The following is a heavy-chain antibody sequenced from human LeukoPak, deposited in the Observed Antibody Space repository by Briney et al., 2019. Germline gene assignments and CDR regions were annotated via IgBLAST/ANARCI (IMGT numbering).Heavy chain of an antibody. CDR1: GFTVSSNY. CDR3: ARDGYYDFWSGYPNWFDP. D-gene: IGHD3-3*01. CDR2: IYNDGSTT. J-gene: IGHJ5*02. V-gene: IGHV3-53*01. Sequence: PGGSLRLSCAVSGFTVSSNYMSWVRQAPGKGLEWVSIIYNDGSTTYYADSVKGRVTISRDNSKNTLYLQMSSLRAEDTAVYYCARDGYYDFWSGYPNWFDPWGQGTLVTVSS.